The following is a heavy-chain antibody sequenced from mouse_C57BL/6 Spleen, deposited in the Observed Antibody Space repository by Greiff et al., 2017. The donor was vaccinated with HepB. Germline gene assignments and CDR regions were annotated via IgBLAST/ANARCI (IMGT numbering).Heavy chain of an antibody. V-gene: IGHV1-50*01. CDR3: ARWAGDDYAMDY. CDR2: IDPSDSYT. D-gene: IGHD3-3*01. CDR1: GYTFTSYW. J-gene: IGHJ4*01. Sequence: VKLQQPGAELVKPGASVKLSCKASGYTFTSYWMQWVKQRPGQGLEWIGEIDPSDSYTNYNQKFKGKATLTVDTSSSTAYMQLSSLTSEDSAVYYCARWAGDDYAMDYWGQGTSVTVSS.